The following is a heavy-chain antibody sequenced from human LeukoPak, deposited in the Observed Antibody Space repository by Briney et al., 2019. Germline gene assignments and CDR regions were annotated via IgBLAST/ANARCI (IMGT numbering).Heavy chain of an antibody. CDR3: ARGPPDMITFGGVIVFDY. Sequence: SDTLSLTCAVYGRSFSGNYWSWISQAPGKGRECMGEIIHNRGTGRGSTSYNPSLQSRVTIAVDTSKNQFSLKLSSVTAADTAVYYCARGPPDMITFGGVIVFDYWGQGTLVTVSS. CDR2: IIHNRGTGRGST. V-gene: IGHV4-34*01. CDR1: GRSFSGNY. D-gene: IGHD3-16*02. J-gene: IGHJ4*02.